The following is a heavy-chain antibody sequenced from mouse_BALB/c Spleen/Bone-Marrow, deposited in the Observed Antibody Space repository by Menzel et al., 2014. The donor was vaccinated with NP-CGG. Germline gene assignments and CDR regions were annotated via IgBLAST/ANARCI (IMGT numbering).Heavy chain of an antibody. J-gene: IGHJ2*01. D-gene: IGHD1-1*01. CDR2: INPDSRTI. Sequence: DVKLVESGGGLVQPGGSLKLSCAASGFDFXRYWMSWVRQAPGKGLEWIGEINPDSRTINYSPSLKDKFIISRDNAKNTLYLQMSKVRSEDTALYYCARQGYYGRSDYWGQGTTLTVSS. V-gene: IGHV4-1*02. CDR1: GFDFXRYW. CDR3: ARQGYYGRSDY.